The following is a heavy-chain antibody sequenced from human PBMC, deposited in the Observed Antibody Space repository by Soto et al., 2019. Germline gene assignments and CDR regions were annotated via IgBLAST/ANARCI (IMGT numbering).Heavy chain of an antibody. CDR3: ARQIPFGGWYFDY. CDR1: GGSISSSSHY. Sequence: QLQLQESGPGLVKPSETLSLTCTVSGGSISSSSHYWGWIRQPPGKGLEWIGSIYYSGSTNYNPSLKSRVTISVDTSKNQFSLKLSSVTAADTTVYYCARQIPFGGWYFDYWGQGTLVTVSS. CDR2: IYYSGST. V-gene: IGHV4-39*01. J-gene: IGHJ4*02. D-gene: IGHD6-19*01.